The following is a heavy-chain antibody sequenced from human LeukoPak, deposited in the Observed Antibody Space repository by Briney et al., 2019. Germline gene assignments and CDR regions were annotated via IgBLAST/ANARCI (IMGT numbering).Heavy chain of an antibody. CDR1: DYIISSGNY. J-gene: IGHJ4*02. D-gene: IGHD3-10*01. V-gene: IGHV4-4*07. CDR2: IYTSGST. CDR3: AREGNYGSGSYYRAYYFDY. Sequence: SETLSLTCSVSDYIISSGNYWGWIRQPAGKGLEWIGRIYTSGSTNYNPSLKSRVTMSVDTSKNQFSLKLSSVTAADTAVYYCAREGNYGSGSYYRAYYFDYWGQGTLVTVSS.